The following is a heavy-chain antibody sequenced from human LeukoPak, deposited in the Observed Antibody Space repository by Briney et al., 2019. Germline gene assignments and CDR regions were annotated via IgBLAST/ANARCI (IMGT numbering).Heavy chain of an antibody. V-gene: IGHV3-30*02. D-gene: IGHD2-2*01. CDR3: AEWEYCSSTSCSDPDFDY. CDR2: IRYDGSNK. Sequence: PGGSLRLSCAASGFTFSSYGMHWVRQAPGKGLEWVAFIRYDGSNKYYADSVKGRFTISRDNSKNTLYLQMNSLRAEDTAVYYCAEWEYCSSTSCSDPDFDYWGQGTLVTVSS. CDR1: GFTFSSYG. J-gene: IGHJ4*02.